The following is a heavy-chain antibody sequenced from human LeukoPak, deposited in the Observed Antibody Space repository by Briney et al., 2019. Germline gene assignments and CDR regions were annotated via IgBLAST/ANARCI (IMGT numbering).Heavy chain of an antibody. CDR2: INPSGGST. D-gene: IGHD2-2*01. CDR3: ARAEDCSSTSCSPGDAFDI. V-gene: IGHV1-46*01. CDR1: GYTFTSYY. J-gene: IGHJ3*02. Sequence: ASVKVSCKASGYTFTSYYMHWVRQAPGQGLEWMGIINPSGGSTSYAQKFQGRVTMTRDMSTSTVYMELSSLRSEDAAVYCCARAEDCSSTSCSPGDAFDIWGQGTMVTVSS.